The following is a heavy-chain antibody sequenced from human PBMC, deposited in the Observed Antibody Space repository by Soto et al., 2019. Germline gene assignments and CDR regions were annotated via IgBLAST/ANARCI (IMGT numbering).Heavy chain of an antibody. CDR3: ARGPSSLIVVVPAAMSDY. J-gene: IGHJ4*02. D-gene: IGHD2-2*01. CDR2: INAGNGNT. V-gene: IGHV1-3*01. CDR1: GYTFTSYA. Sequence: ASVKVSCKASGYTFTSYAMHWVRQAPGQRLEWMGWINAGNGNTKYSQKFQGRVTITRDTSASTAYMELSSLRSEDTAVYYFARGPSSLIVVVPAAMSDYWGQGTLVTVSS.